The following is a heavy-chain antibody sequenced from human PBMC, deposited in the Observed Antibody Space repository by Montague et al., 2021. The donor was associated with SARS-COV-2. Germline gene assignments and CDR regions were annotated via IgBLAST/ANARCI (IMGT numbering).Heavy chain of an antibody. J-gene: IGHJ4*02. CDR2: LYYSGYT. CDR3: ARRRLREDYFDF. CDR1: GDSVSSSDHY. Sequence: SQTLSLTCTVSGDSVSSSDHYWGWIRQPPGKGLEWLGILYYSGYTCHNPSVKGRVTISIDASKNQFSLKLNSLTATDTAIYHCARRRLREDYFDFWGQGTLLTVSS. D-gene: IGHD4-17*01. V-gene: IGHV4-39*01.